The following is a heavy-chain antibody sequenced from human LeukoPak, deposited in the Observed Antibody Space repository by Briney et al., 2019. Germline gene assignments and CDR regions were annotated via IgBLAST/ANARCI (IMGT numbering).Heavy chain of an antibody. V-gene: IGHV1-69*04. CDR3: ARADSYYDILTGQFDY. D-gene: IGHD3-9*01. CDR1: GGTFSSYA. CDR2: IIPIFGIA. J-gene: IGHJ4*02. Sequence: WASVKVSCKASGGTFSSYAISWVRQAPGQGLEWMGRIIPIFGIANYAQKFQGRVTITADKSTSTAYMELSSLRSEDTAVYYCARADSYYDILTGQFDYWGLGTLVTVSS.